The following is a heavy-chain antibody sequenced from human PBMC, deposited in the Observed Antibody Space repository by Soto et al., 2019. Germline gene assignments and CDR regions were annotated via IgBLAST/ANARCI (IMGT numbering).Heavy chain of an antibody. CDR2: ISSGRSTI. D-gene: IGHD2-21*02. Sequence: GGSLRLSCAASGFTFSSYSMNWVRQAPGKGLEWVSYISSGRSTIHYSDSVKGRFTISRDQAKNSLYLQMSSLRDEDTAVYYCASGNCGGDCYSSPLDSWGQGTLVTVSS. J-gene: IGHJ4*02. V-gene: IGHV3-48*02. CDR1: GFTFSSYS. CDR3: ASGNCGGDCYSSPLDS.